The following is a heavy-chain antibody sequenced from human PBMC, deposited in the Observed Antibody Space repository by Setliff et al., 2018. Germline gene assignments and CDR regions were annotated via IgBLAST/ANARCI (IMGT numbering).Heavy chain of an antibody. CDR1: GGSVGNSHYY. D-gene: IGHD1-7*01. Sequence: SETLSLTCTVSGGSVGNSHYYWNWIRQPAGKGLEWIGRIYTTWTTYSNASLASRLTISVDTAKNQFSLKLTSVTAADTAVYYCARGSLSGTTYPSDYWGQGTQVTVSS. CDR2: IYTTWTT. J-gene: IGHJ4*02. CDR3: ARGSLSGTTYPSDY. V-gene: IGHV4-61*02.